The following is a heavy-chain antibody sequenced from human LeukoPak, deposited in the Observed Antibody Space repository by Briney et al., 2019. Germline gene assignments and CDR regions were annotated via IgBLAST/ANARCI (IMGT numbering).Heavy chain of an antibody. Sequence: GGSLRLSCAAYGFTFSSYAMHWVRQAPGKGLEWVAVISYDGSNKYYADSVKGRFTISRDNSKNTLYLQMNSLRAEDTAVYYCARDLEIGLISYFDYWGQGTLVTVSS. D-gene: IGHD3/OR15-3a*01. J-gene: IGHJ4*02. CDR3: ARDLEIGLISYFDY. V-gene: IGHV3-30-3*01. CDR2: ISYDGSNK. CDR1: GFTFSSYA.